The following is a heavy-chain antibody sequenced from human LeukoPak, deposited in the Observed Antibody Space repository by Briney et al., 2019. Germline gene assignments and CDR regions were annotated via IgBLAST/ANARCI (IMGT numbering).Heavy chain of an antibody. V-gene: IGHV3-11*01. J-gene: IGHJ4*02. CDR3: ARDPPYCSSTSCYNGEADY. CDR1: GFTFSDYY. Sequence: GGSLRLSCAASGFTFSDYYMSWIRQAPGKGLEWVSYISSSGSTIYYADSVKGRFTISRDNAKNSLYLQMNSLRAEDTAAYYCARDPPYCSSTSCYNGEADYWGQGTLVTVSS. D-gene: IGHD2-2*02. CDR2: ISSSGSTI.